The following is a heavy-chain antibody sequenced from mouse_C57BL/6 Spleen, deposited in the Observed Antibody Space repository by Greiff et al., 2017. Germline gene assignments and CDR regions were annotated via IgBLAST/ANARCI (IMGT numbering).Heavy chain of an antibody. Sequence: VQLQQSGAELARPGASVKLSCKASGYTFTSYGISWVKQRTGQGLEWIGEIYPRSGNTYYNEKFKGKATLTVDKPSSTAYMQLSSLTSEDSAVYYCARAGTAQAPDYWGQGTTLTVSS. J-gene: IGHJ2*01. CDR1: GYTFTSYG. CDR2: IYPRSGNT. V-gene: IGHV1-81*01. CDR3: ARAGTAQAPDY. D-gene: IGHD3-2*02.